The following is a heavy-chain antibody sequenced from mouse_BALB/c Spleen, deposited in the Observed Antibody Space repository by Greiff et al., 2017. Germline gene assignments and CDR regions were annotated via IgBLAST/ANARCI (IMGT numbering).Heavy chain of an antibody. CDR3: ARGGYDGDYYAMDY. CDR1: GYTFTSYY. V-gene: IGHV1S56*01. CDR2: IYPGNVNT. Sequence: QVQLQHPGSELVRPGASVKLSCKASGYTFTSYYIHWVKQRPGQGLEWIGWIYPGNVNTKYKEKFKGKATLTADKSSSTAYMQLSSLTSEDSAVYFCARGGYDGDYYAMDYWGQGTSVTVSS. J-gene: IGHJ4*01. D-gene: IGHD2-14*01.